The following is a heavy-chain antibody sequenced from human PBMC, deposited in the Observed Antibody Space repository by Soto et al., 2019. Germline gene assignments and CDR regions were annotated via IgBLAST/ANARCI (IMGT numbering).Heavy chain of an antibody. D-gene: IGHD6-25*01. CDR2: IYNEGST. V-gene: IGHV4-30-4*01. CDR3: ARDPVGLPTISYFDY. J-gene: IGHJ4*02. Sequence: RSLTCTVSGDSVSSSAFHWAWLRRPPGKGLEWIGYIYNEGSTYYRPSLESRMHISLDATRNHYSMRLNSVTAADTAVYSCARDPVGLPTISYFDYWGQGKLVTVSS. CDR1: GDSVSSSAFH.